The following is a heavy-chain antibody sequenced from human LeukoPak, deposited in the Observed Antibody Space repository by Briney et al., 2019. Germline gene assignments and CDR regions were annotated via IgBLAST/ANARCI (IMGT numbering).Heavy chain of an antibody. CDR2: IKQDGSEK. Sequence: PGGSLRLSCAASGFTFSSYWMSWVRQAPGKGLEWVANIKQDGSEKYYVDSVKGRFTISRDNAKNSLSLQTNSLRAEDTAVYYCARVVVSGYDYVSWGYYYYMDVWGKGTTVTISS. J-gene: IGHJ6*03. D-gene: IGHD5-12*01. CDR3: ARVVVSGYDYVSWGYYYYMDV. V-gene: IGHV3-7*01. CDR1: GFTFSSYW.